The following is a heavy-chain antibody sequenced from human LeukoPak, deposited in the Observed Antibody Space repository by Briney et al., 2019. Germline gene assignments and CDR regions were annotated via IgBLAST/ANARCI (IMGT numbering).Heavy chain of an antibody. CDR1: GFTFSSYA. D-gene: IGHD3-9*01. V-gene: IGHV3-23*01. CDR3: AKAEGYDILTCLDY. CDR2: IGASGGST. J-gene: IGHJ4*02. Sequence: PGGSLRLSCATSGFTFSSYAMSWVRQAPGKGLEWVSGIGASGGSTYYADSVKGRFTISRDNSKNTLYLQMNSLRTEDTAVYYCAKAEGYDILTCLDYWGQGTLVTVSS.